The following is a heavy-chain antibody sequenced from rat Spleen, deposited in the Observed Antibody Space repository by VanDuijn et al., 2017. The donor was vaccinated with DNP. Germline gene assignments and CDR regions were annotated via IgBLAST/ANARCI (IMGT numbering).Heavy chain of an antibody. Sequence: EVQLVESGGGLVQPGRSLQLSCTASGFTFSDYYMAWVRQAPTKGLEWVAYLTYDGSRTFYRDSVKGRFTISRDNSKSTLYLQMNSLRSEDMATYYCARPMDYYSGGFGYWGQGTLVTVSS. D-gene: IGHD1-1*01. CDR2: LTYDGSRT. V-gene: IGHV5-22*01. CDR3: ARPMDYYSGGFGY. J-gene: IGHJ3*01. CDR1: GFTFSDYY.